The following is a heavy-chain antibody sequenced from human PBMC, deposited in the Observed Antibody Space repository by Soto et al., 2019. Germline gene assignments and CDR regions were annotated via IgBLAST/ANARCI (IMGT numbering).Heavy chain of an antibody. J-gene: IGHJ6*02. V-gene: IGHV5-51*01. CDR1: GYSFTSYW. CDR2: IYPGDSDT. Sequence: ESLKISCMGSGYSFTSYWIGWVRQMPGKGLEWMGIIYPGDSDTRYSPSFQGQVTISADKSISTAYLQWSSLKASGTAMYYCASTASPEGYYYYGMDVWGPGATVTVSS. CDR3: ASTASPEGYYYYGMDV. D-gene: IGHD4-17*01.